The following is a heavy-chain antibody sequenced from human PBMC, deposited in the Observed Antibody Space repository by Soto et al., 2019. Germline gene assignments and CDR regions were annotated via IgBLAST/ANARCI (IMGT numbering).Heavy chain of an antibody. V-gene: IGHV4-31*03. Sequence: QVQLQESGPGLVKPSQTLSLTCTVSGGSISSGGYYWFWIRQHPGKGLEWIGYIYYSGSTYYNPSLKSRVTISVDTSKNQFSLKLSSVTAADTAVYYCARGGSSGPQRAVHYYGMDVWGQGTTVTVSS. J-gene: IGHJ6*02. CDR2: IYYSGST. CDR1: GGSISSGGYY. CDR3: ARGGSSGPQRAVHYYGMDV. D-gene: IGHD3-22*01.